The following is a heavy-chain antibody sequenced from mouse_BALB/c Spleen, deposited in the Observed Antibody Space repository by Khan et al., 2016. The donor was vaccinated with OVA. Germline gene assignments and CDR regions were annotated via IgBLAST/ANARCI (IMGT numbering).Heavy chain of an antibody. D-gene: IGHD2-2*01. Sequence: EVQLQQSGPELMKPGASVKISCKASGYSFTTYYIHWVLQSHGKSLDWIGYIDPFSGDTTYNQKFKGKATLTVDKSSSTAYIHLNNLTSEDSAVYSCTRHGYVAWFTYGGQGTLVTVSA. CDR3: TRHGYVAWFTY. CDR2: IDPFSGDT. J-gene: IGHJ3*01. CDR1: GYSFTTYY. V-gene: IGHV1S135*01.